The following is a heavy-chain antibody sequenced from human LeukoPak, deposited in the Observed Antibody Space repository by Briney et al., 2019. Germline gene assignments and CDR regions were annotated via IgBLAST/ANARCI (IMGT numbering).Heavy chain of an antibody. V-gene: IGHV1-46*01. D-gene: IGHD5-24*01. CDR1: GYTFTSYY. CDR2: INPSGGST. CDR3: ARGKEMATITGGPDY. J-gene: IGHJ4*02. Sequence: ASVKGSCKASGYTFTSYYMHWVRQAPGQGLEWMGIINPSGGSTSYAQKFRGRVTMTRDTSTTTVYMELTSLKSDDTAVYYCARGKEMATITGGPDYWGQGTLVTVSS.